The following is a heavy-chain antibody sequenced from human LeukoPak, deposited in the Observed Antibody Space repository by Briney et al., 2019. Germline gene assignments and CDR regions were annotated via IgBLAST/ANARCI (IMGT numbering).Heavy chain of an antibody. Sequence: SGGSLRLSCAASGFTFSSNGMSWVRKAPGKGLEWVSSISGSGDKTYYADSVKDRFTISRDNSKSTMYLQMNSLRAEDTAAYHRAKTNGYYDLWGQGTLVIVSS. CDR3: AKTNGYYDL. CDR2: ISGSGDKT. CDR1: GFTFSSNG. J-gene: IGHJ4*02. V-gene: IGHV3-23*01. D-gene: IGHD3-22*01.